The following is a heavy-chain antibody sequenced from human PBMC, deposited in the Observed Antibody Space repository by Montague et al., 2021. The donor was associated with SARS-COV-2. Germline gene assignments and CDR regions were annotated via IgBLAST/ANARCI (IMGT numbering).Heavy chain of an antibody. CDR1: GFSLSTSGMC. CDR2: IDWDDDK. CDR3: ARSYSTTVVTRAFDY. J-gene: IGHJ4*02. D-gene: IGHD4-23*01. Sequence: PALVKPTKTLTLTCTFSGFSLSTSGMCVSWIRQPPGKALEWLTLIDWDDDKYYSTSLKTRLTISKDTSKNQVVLTMTNMDPVDTATYYCARSYSTTVVTRAFDYWGQGTLVTVSS. V-gene: IGHV2-70*01.